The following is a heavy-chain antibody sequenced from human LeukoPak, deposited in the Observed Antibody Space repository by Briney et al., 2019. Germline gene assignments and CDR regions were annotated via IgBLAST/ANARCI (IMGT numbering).Heavy chain of an antibody. V-gene: IGHV3-30*02. J-gene: IGHJ3*02. D-gene: IGHD3-16*01. CDR2: IRYDGSNK. CDR1: EFTFNSYG. CDR3: ARDLIIWGASLLGAFDI. Sequence: GGSLRLSCAASEFTFNSYGMHWVRQAPGKGLEWVAFIRYDGSNKYYADSVKGRFTISRDNAKNSLYLQMNSLRAEDTAVYYCARDLIIWGASLLGAFDIWGQGTMVTVSS.